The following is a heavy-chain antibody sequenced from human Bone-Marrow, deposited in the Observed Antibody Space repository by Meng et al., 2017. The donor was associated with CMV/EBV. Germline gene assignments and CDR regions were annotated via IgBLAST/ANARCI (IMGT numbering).Heavy chain of an antibody. CDR1: GFTFSNYW. Sequence: GGSLRLSCAASGFTFSNYWMTWVRQTPGKGLEWVANINQHSSERYYVDSVKGRFTISRDNANNSVSLQMNNLRAEDTAVYYCARGDYWAAAGTRSDYWGQGTLVTVAS. D-gene: IGHD6-13*01. J-gene: IGHJ4*02. CDR2: INQHSSER. V-gene: IGHV3-7*01. CDR3: ARGDYWAAAGTRSDY.